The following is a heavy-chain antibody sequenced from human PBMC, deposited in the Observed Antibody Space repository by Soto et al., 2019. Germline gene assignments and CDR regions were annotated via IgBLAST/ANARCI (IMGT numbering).Heavy chain of an antibody. D-gene: IGHD2-8*01. V-gene: IGHV1-2*04. CDR1: GGTFSGYA. CDR3: ARGDSTDCSNGVCSFFYNHDMDV. J-gene: IGHJ6*02. CDR2: INPKSGGT. Sequence: ASVKVSCKASGGTFSGYALSWVRQAPGQGLEWMGGINPKSGGTSTAQKFQGWVTMTTDTSISTASMELTRLTSDDTAIYYCARGDSTDCSNGVCSFFYNHDMDVWGQGTTVTV.